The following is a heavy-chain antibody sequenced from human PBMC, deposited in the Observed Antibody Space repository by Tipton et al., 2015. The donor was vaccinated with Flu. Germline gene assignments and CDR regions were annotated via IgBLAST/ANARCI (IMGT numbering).Heavy chain of an antibody. CDR2: IGWNGETI. D-gene: IGHD1-26*01. CDR3: VKNSGSHYMPAVFDI. J-gene: IGHJ3*02. V-gene: IGHV3-9*01. CDR1: GFTFDDYA. Sequence: RSLRLSCAASGFTFDDYAMHWVRQAPGKGLEWVSGIGWNGETIGYADSVKGRFTISRDNAKNSVYVQMNSLRAEDTALYYCVKNSGSHYMPAVFDIWGQGTMVTVSS.